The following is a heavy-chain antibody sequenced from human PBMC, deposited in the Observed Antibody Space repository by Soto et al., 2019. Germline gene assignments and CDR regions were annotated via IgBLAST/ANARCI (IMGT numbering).Heavy chain of an antibody. D-gene: IGHD1-26*01. CDR1: GGSLSSDNFF. J-gene: IGHJ3*02. CDR3: AREVISPATSDAFDI. V-gene: IGHV4-31*03. CDR2: IYHTGAA. Sequence: QVQMQESGPGLVEPSQTLSVTCTVSGGSLSSDNFFWSWVRQHPETGLEWVGYIYHTGAAYYNPSLKSRLTISLDTSKNRFSLSLISVTVADTAVYYCAREVISPATSDAFDIWGQGTMVTVSS.